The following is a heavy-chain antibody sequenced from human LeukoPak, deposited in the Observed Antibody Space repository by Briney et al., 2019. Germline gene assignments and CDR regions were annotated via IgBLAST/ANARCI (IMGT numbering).Heavy chain of an antibody. Sequence: SETLSLTCTVSGGSISSGSYYWSWIRQPAGKGLEWIGRIYTSGSTNYNPSLKSRVTISVDTSKNQFSLKLSSVTAADTAVYYCARLGRGYSYGFAYWGQGTLVTVSS. CDR3: ARLGRGYSYGFAY. CDR1: GGSISSGSYY. D-gene: IGHD5-18*01. J-gene: IGHJ4*02. V-gene: IGHV4-61*02. CDR2: IYTSGST.